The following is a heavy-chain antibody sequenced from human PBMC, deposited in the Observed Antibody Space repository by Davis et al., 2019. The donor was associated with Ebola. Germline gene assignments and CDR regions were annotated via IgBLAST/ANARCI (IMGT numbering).Heavy chain of an antibody. D-gene: IGHD2-2*01. CDR1: GFTFDDYA. V-gene: IGHV3-9*01. CDR2: ISWNSGSI. J-gene: IGHJ6*02. Sequence: SLKISCAASGFTFDDYAMHWVRQAPGKGLEWVSGISWNSGSIGYADSVKGRFTISRDNAKNSLYLQMNSLRAEDTALYYCAKDLSSTSRSSVGMDVWGQGTTVTVSS. CDR3: AKDLSSTSRSSVGMDV.